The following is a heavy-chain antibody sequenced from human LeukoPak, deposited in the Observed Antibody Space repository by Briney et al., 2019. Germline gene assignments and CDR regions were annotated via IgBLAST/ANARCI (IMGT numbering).Heavy chain of an antibody. CDR1: GGSVSSGSYY. D-gene: IGHD5-24*01. J-gene: IGHJ3*02. Sequence: PSETLSLTCTVSGGSVSSGSYYWSWIRQPPGKGLEWIGYIYYSGSTYYNPSLKSRVTISVDTSKNQFSLKLSSVTAADTAVYYCARDMATRPGAFDIWGQGTMVTVSS. CDR3: ARDMATRPGAFDI. V-gene: IGHV4-61*01. CDR2: IYYSGST.